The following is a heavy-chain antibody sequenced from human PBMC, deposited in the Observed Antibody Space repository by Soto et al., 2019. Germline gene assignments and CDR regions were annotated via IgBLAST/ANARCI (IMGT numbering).Heavy chain of an antibody. V-gene: IGHV1-8*01. Sequence: GASVKVSCKASGYTFTSYDINWVRQATGQGLEWMGWMNPNSGNTGYAQKFQGRVTMTRNTSISTAYMELSSLRSEDTAVYYCARAKYYYDSSGYYYEAYWFDPWGQGTLVTSPQ. CDR2: MNPNSGNT. J-gene: IGHJ5*02. CDR3: ARAKYYYDSSGYYYEAYWFDP. CDR1: GYTFTSYD. D-gene: IGHD3-22*01.